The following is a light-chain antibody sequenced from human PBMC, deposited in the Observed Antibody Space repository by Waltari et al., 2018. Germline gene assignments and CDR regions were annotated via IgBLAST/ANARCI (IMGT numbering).Light chain of an antibody. V-gene: IGLV2-11*01. CDR1: RSDVGAYDI. J-gene: IGLJ1*01. CDR2: DVT. Sequence: QSALTQPRSVSGSPGQSVTISRPGTRSDVGAYDIFSWYQQRPGKAPKLIIYDVTERPSGVPDRFSGSKSDNKASLTISGLQADDEADYYCCSYAGRYTNYVFGSGTKVTVL. CDR3: CSYAGRYTNYV.